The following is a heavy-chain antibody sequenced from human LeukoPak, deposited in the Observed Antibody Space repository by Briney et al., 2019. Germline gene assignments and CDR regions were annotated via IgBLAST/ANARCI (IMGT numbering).Heavy chain of an antibody. CDR1: GFTFRNYA. Sequence: GGSLRLSCATSGFTFRNYAMSWVRQAPGKGLEWVSAIGGSGTKTFYAESVKGRFTISRDNAKNSLYLQMNSLRAEDTAVYYCARDRDYYDSSGYPDAFDIWGQGTMVTVSS. V-gene: IGHV3-23*01. CDR3: ARDRDYYDSSGYPDAFDI. CDR2: IGGSGTKT. J-gene: IGHJ3*02. D-gene: IGHD3-22*01.